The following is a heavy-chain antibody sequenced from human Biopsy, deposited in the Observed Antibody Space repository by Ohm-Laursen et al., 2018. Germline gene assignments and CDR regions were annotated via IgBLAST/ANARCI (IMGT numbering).Heavy chain of an antibody. Sequence: GSSVTVSCKPSGYTFTAFSVHWLRQAPGQGLEWMGWNNPKSGDTDYPQNFQGRVSMTRDTSISTAYMDLSRLRSDDTAVYYCARGRRHCSGTCSRWYFDLWGRGTLVTVSP. CDR1: GYTFTAFS. V-gene: IGHV1-2*02. CDR3: ARGRRHCSGTCSRWYFDL. D-gene: IGHD2-15*01. J-gene: IGHJ2*01. CDR2: NNPKSGDT.